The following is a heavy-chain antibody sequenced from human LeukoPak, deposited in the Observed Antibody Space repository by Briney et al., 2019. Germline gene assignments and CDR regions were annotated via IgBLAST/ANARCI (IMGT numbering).Heavy chain of an antibody. CDR2: INPNSGGT. D-gene: IGHD3-10*01. Sequence: ASVKVSCKASVYTFTGYYMHWVRQAPGQGLEWMGWINPNSGGTNYAQKFQGRVTMTRDTSISTAYMELSRLRSDDTAVYYCARGDTMVRGVIHWFDPWGQGTLVTVSS. CDR3: ARGDTMVRGVIHWFDP. J-gene: IGHJ5*02. V-gene: IGHV1-2*02. CDR1: VYTFTGYY.